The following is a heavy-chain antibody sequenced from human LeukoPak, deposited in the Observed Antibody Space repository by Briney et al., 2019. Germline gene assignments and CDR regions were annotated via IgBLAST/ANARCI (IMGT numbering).Heavy chain of an antibody. Sequence: APVKVSCKASGYTFTSYGISWVRQAPGQGLEWMGWISAYNGNTNYAQKLQGRVAMTTDTSTSTAYMELRSLRSDDTAVYYCARATVPAATLSYWGQGTLVTASS. J-gene: IGHJ4*02. CDR1: GYTFTSYG. D-gene: IGHD2-2*01. CDR3: ARATVPAATLSY. V-gene: IGHV1-18*01. CDR2: ISAYNGNT.